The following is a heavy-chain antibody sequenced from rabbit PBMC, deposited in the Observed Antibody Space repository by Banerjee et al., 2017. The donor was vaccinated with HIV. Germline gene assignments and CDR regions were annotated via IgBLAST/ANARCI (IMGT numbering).Heavy chain of an antibody. CDR2: IYIGKGST. CDR1: GVDFSGFYY. CDR3: ARYDSSAWVLPL. Sequence: QQQLEESGGGLVKPGGTLTLTCKASGVDFSGFYYMCWVRQAPGKGLEWIGIIYIGKGSTDYASWVNGRFTISNNTNQNTLYLQLNSLTAADTATYFCARYDSSAWVLPLWGQGTLVTVS. D-gene: IGHD4-1*01. J-gene: IGHJ3*01. V-gene: IGHV1S43*01.